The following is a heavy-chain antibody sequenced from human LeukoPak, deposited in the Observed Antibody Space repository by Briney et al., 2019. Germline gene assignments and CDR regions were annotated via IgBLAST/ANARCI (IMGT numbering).Heavy chain of an antibody. CDR3: AGTCLKYCSSTSWFDP. J-gene: IGHJ5*02. Sequence: PGGSLRLSCAASGFTFSSYAMSWVRQAPGKGLEWASAISGSGGSTYYADSVKGRFTISRDNSKNTLYLQMNSLRAEDTAVYYCAGTCLKYCSSTSWFDPWGQGTLVTVSS. CDR1: GFTFSSYA. D-gene: IGHD2-2*01. V-gene: IGHV3-23*01. CDR2: ISGSGGST.